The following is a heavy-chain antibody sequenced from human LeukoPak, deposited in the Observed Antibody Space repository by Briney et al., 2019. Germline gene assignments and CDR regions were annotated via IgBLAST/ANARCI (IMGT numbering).Heavy chain of an antibody. CDR3: ARSLRVRGVPDYMDV. J-gene: IGHJ6*03. CDR1: GFTVSSNY. CDR2: IHKNAIT. Sequence: PGGSLRLSCAASGFTVSSNYMSWVRQAPGKGLEWVSVIHKNAITSYADTVKGRFTNSRDNSKNTLYLQMNNLRVDDTAVYYCARSLRVRGVPDYMDVWGKGTTVTVYS. V-gene: IGHV3-53*01. D-gene: IGHD3-10*01.